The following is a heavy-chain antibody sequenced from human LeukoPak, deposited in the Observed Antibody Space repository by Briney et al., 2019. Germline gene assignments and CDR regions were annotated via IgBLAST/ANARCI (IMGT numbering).Heavy chain of an antibody. CDR2: IAYDGNKK. CDR3: VKDITYGDKAEYIDY. J-gene: IGHJ4*02. CDR1: GLPFSVYG. D-gene: IGHD2-8*01. Sequence: GGSLRLSCAASGLPFSVYGIHWVRQAAGKGLEWVALIAYDGNKKHYADSVKGRFTISRDNSKNTVYLQMNSLKFEDTAIYYCVKDITYGDKAEYIDYWGQGTLVTVSS. V-gene: IGHV3-30*18.